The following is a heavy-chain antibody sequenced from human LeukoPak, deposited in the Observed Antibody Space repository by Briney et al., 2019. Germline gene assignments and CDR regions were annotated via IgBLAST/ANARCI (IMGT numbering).Heavy chain of an antibody. J-gene: IGHJ2*01. V-gene: IGHV5-51*01. CDR2: IYPGDSDT. CDR3: ARRAPGFGSGWSDWYFDL. Sequence: GESLQISCKGSGYSFTSYWIGWVRQMPGKGLEWMGIIYPGDSDTRYSPSFQGQVTISADKSISTAYLQWRSLKASDTAMYYCARRAPGFGSGWSDWYFDLWGRGTLVTVSS. D-gene: IGHD6-19*01. CDR1: GYSFTSYW.